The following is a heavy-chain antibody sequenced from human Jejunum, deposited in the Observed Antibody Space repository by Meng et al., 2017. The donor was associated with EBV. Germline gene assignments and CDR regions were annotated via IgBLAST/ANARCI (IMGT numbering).Heavy chain of an antibody. V-gene: IGHV4-34*01. CDR1: GESFSDHF. CDR3: ARVVNWEYGDYGAFDY. D-gene: IGHD4-17*01. Sequence: QVLLQQWGAGLLKPSETLSLTCAVSGESFSDHFWSWIRQPPGKGLEWIGDINQSGSTTYNPSLESRVTLSVDTSKNQFSLRLNSVTAADTAIYYCARVVNWEYGDYGAFDYWGQGALGTVSS. CDR2: INQSGST. J-gene: IGHJ4*02.